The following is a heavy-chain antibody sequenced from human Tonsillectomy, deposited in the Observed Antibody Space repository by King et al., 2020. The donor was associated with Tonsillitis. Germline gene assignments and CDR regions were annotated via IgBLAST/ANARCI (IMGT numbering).Heavy chain of an antibody. Sequence: HVQLVESGGGVVQPGRSLRLSCAASGFTFSSYGMHWVRQAPGKGLEWVAVISYDGSNKYYADSVKGRFTISRDNSKNTLYLQMNSLRAEDTAVYYCAKEGVQHLLGVWGSYSPERITNFDYWGQGTLVTVSS. D-gene: IGHD3-16*01. CDR1: GFTFSSYG. CDR3: AKEGVQHLLGVWGSYSPERITNFDY. CDR2: ISYDGSNK. V-gene: IGHV3-30*18. J-gene: IGHJ4*02.